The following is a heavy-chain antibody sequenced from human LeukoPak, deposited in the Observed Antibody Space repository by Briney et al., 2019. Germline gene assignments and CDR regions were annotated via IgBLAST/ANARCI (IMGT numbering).Heavy chain of an antibody. CDR1: GYTFTSNY. Sequence: ASVKVSCKASGYTFTSNYIHWVRQAPGQGLEWMGMLYPRDGSTSYAQKFQGRVTVTRDTSTSTVHMELSGLRSEDTAVYYCARDQDGFDYWGQGTLVTVSS. V-gene: IGHV1-46*01. CDR2: LYPRDGST. J-gene: IGHJ4*02. CDR3: ARDQDGFDY.